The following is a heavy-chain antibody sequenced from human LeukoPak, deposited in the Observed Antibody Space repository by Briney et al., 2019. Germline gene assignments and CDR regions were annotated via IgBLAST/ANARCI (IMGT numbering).Heavy chain of an antibody. CDR1: VGSLSSYY. J-gene: IGHJ4*02. CDR2: IYLSGSV. Sequence: PLETLSLTCAVSVGSLSSYYWSWIRQPPGRGLEWVGHIYLSGSVKYNPYTKCRVDLSVDTSQSQFSLKLSSVTAADTGGDYCARDRHPEGSGNTLFDCWGQGALVSVCS. V-gene: IGHV4-59*01. D-gene: IGHD3-10*01. CDR3: ARDRHPEGSGNTLFDC.